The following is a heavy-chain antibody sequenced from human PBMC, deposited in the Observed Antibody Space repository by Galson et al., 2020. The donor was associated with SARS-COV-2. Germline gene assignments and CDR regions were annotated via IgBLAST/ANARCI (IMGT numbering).Heavy chain of an antibody. CDR1: GYTFTGYY. Sequence: ASVKVSCKASGYTFTGYYMHWVRQAPGQGREWMGWINPDSGGATYAQTFQGRVTLTRDTSISTVYMELSSLRADDTAVYYCAVDVGFGEVYGLDAWGQGTAVTVSS. V-gene: IGHV1-2*02. CDR2: INPDSGGA. J-gene: IGHJ6*02. CDR3: AVDVGFGEVYGLDA. D-gene: IGHD3-10*01.